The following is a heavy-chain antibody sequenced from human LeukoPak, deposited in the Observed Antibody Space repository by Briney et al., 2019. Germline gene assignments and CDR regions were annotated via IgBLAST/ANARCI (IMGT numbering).Heavy chain of an antibody. CDR1: GFTFSSYA. CDR3: AKDHVEEWELLFYFDY. D-gene: IGHD1-26*01. Sequence: GGSLRLSCAASGFTFSSYAMSWVRQAPGKGVEGVSAISGSGGSTHYADSVKGRFTISRDNSKNTLYLQMNSLRAEDTAVYYCAKDHVEEWELLFYFDYWGQGTLVTVSS. J-gene: IGHJ4*02. CDR2: ISGSGGST. V-gene: IGHV3-23*01.